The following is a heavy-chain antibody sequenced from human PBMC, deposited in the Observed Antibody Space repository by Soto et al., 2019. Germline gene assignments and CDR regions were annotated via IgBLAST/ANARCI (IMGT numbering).Heavy chain of an antibody. CDR1: GYTFTNYG. CDR2: ISPQNGNT. V-gene: IGHV1-18*01. CDR3: VRDNLDGVGLPPAGFVRWFDP. Sequence: VQLVQSGGDVKKPGASVKVSCKASGYTFTNYGISWVRQAPGQGLEWMGWISPQNGNTHYAQKRQCRVTMTTDTSTSSACMELRSRRSHDTAVYYCVRDNLDGVGLPPAGFVRWFDPWGQGTRCTVSS. J-gene: IGHJ5*02. D-gene: IGHD2-2*01.